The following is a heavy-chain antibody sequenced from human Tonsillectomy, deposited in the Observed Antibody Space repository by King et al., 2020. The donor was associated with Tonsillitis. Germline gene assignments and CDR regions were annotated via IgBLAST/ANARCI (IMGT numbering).Heavy chain of an antibody. J-gene: IGHJ4*02. Sequence: QVQLVESGGGVVQPGGSLRLSCAASGFTFSSYGMNWVRQAPGKGLEWVAFIRYDGSNEYYADSVKGRFTISRDNSKNTLYLQMNSLRAEDTAVYYCAKDGYSSGGEVDYWGQGTLVTVSS. CDR2: IRYDGSNE. V-gene: IGHV3-30*02. CDR3: AKDGYSSGGEVDY. D-gene: IGHD6-19*01. CDR1: GFTFSSYG.